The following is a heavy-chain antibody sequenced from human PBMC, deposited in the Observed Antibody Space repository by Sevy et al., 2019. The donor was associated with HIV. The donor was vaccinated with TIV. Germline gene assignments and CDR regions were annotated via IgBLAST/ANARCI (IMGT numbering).Heavy chain of an antibody. D-gene: IGHD3-3*01. CDR1: GFTLSSHW. CDR3: ARGQVLRFFDWPTYGLDV. Sequence: GGSLRLSCAASGFTLSSHWMFWVRQGPGKGLVWVSHINSHGTITNYADSVRGRFTISRDNAKNTVYLQMDSLRADDTAFYYCARGQVLRFFDWPTYGLDVWGQGTTVTVSS. CDR2: INSHGTIT. V-gene: IGHV3-74*01. J-gene: IGHJ6*02.